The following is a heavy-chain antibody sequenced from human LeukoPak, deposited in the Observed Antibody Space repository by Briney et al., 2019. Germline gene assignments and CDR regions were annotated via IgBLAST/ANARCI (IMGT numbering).Heavy chain of an antibody. D-gene: IGHD3-22*01. V-gene: IGHV4-59*01. CDR3: ARDHYYDSSGYTFRH. Sequence: SETLSLTCTVSGGSISSYYWSWIRQSPGKGLEWIAYIHYSGSTSYNPSLKSRVTISVDTSKNQFSLKLSSVTAADTAVYYCARDHYYDSSGYTFRHWGQGTLVTVSS. J-gene: IGHJ1*01. CDR2: IHYSGST. CDR1: GGSISSYY.